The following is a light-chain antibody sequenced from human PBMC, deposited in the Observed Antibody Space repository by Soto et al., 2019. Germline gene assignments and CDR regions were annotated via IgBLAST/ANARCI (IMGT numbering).Light chain of an antibody. CDR1: QSIGVW. V-gene: IGKV1-5*03. J-gene: IGKJ1*01. CDR3: HYYHMYTLWT. CDR2: RAS. Sequence: DIQMTQSPSTLSASVGDRVTITCRASQSIGVWLAWYQQKPGKAPNLLIYRASTLQSGVPSRFSGSGSGTEFTLSISSLQPEDFATYDCHYYHMYTLWTFGQGTKVEVK.